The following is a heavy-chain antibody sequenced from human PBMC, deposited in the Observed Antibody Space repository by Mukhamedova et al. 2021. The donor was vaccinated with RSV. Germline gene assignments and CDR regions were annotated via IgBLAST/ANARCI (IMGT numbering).Heavy chain of an antibody. CDR2: ISSSSSYI. J-gene: IGHJ4*02. Sequence: GKGLEWVSPISSSSSYIYYADSVKGRFTISRDNAKNSLYLQMNSLRAEDTAVYYCARGLGQYWGQGTLVTVSS. D-gene: IGHD3-10*01. CDR3: ARGLGQY. V-gene: IGHV3-21*01.